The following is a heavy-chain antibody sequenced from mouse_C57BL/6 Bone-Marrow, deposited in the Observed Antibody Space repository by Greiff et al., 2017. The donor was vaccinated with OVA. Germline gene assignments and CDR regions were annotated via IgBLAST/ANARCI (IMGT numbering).Heavy chain of an antibody. V-gene: IGHV2-5*01. CDR1: GFSLTSYG. Sequence: QVQLKQSGPGLVQPSQSLSITCTVSGFSLTSYGVHWVRQSPGKGLEWLGVIWRGGSTDYNAAFMSRLSITKDNSKSQVFFKMNSLQADDTAIYYCAKGVGSSPHYYAMDYWGQGTSVTVSS. D-gene: IGHD1-1*01. CDR2: IWRGGST. J-gene: IGHJ4*01. CDR3: AKGVGSSPHYYAMDY.